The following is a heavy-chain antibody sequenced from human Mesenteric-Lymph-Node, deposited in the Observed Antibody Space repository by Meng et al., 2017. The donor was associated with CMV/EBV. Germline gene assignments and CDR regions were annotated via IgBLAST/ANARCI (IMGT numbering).Heavy chain of an antibody. CDR2: INPDSDGT. J-gene: IGHJ4*02. Sequence: VKVSCKASGYIFTGYYMHWVRQAPGQGLEWMGWINPDSDGTMYAQKFQGRVTMTRDTSISTAYMELSSLRSDDTAVYYCAREMPVDDGYNPGYWGQGTLVTVSS. V-gene: IGHV1-2*02. CDR1: GYIFTGYY. D-gene: IGHD5-24*01. CDR3: AREMPVDDGYNPGY.